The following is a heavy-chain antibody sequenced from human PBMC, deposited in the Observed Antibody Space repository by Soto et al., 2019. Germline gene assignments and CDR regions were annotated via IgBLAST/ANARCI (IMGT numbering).Heavy chain of an antibody. J-gene: IGHJ6*02. CDR3: ARAHYGDYGYGMDV. CDR1: GGSISSGGYS. V-gene: IGHV4-30-2*01. D-gene: IGHD4-17*01. Sequence: QLQLQESGSGLVKPSQTLSLTCAVSGGSISSGGYSWSWIRQPPGKGLEWIGYIQHGGSTYYNPSLKSRVTISVDRSKTQFSPKLTSVTAADTAVYYCARAHYGDYGYGMDVWGQGTTVTVSS. CDR2: IQHGGST.